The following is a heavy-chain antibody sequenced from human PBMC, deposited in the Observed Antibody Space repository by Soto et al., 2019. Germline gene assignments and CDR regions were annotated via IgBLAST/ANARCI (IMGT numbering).Heavy chain of an antibody. CDR1: GYTFTSYG. J-gene: IGHJ5*02. Sequence: ASVKVSCKASGYTFTSYGISWVRQAPGQGLEWMGWISAYNGNTNYAQKLQGRVTMTTDTSTSTAYMELRSLRSDDTAVYYCAREIVGNDFWSGRWFDPWGQGTLVTVSS. D-gene: IGHD3-3*01. V-gene: IGHV1-18*01. CDR3: AREIVGNDFWSGRWFDP. CDR2: ISAYNGNT.